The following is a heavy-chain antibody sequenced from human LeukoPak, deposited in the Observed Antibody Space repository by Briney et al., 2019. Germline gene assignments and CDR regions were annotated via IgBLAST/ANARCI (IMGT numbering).Heavy chain of an antibody. CDR1: GGSISSSSYY. J-gene: IGHJ4*02. CDR3: ARRALLRELPSPFDY. CDR2: IYYSGST. V-gene: IGHV4-39*01. D-gene: IGHD1-26*01. Sequence: SETLSLTCTVSGGSISSSSYYWGWIRQPPGKGLEWIGSIYYSGSTYYNPSLKSRVTISVDTSKNQFSLKLSSVTAADTAVYYCARRALLRELPSPFDYWGQGTLVTVSS.